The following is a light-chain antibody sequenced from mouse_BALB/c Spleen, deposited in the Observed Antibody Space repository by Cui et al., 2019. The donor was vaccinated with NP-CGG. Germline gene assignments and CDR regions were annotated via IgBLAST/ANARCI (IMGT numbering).Light chain of an antibody. CDR1: TGAVTINNY. Sequence: QAVVTQESALTTSPGETVTLTCRSSTGAVTINNYANWVQEKPDHLFTGLIGGTNNRAPGVPARFSGSLIGDKAALTITGAQNEDEAIYFCVLWYNNHWVFGGGTKLTVL. V-gene: IGLV1*01. J-gene: IGLJ1*01. CDR3: VLWYNNHWV. CDR2: GTN.